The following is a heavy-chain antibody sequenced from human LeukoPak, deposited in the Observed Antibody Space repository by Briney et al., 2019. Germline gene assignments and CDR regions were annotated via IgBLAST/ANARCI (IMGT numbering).Heavy chain of an antibody. J-gene: IGHJ5*02. Sequence: SETLSLTCTVSGGSISSHYWNWIRQPPGKGLEWIGYVDYSGSTNYNPSLQRRVTISVATSKHQFSMKLSSVTAADTAVYYCARDGVAVAGNIGLFDPWGQGTLVTVSS. CDR1: GGSISSHY. CDR3: ARDGVAVAGNIGLFDP. V-gene: IGHV4-59*11. D-gene: IGHD6-19*01. CDR2: VDYSGST.